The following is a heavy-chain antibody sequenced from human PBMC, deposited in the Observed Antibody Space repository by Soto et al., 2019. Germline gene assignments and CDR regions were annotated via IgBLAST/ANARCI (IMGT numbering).Heavy chain of an antibody. CDR1: GFTFSSYG. V-gene: IGHV3-30*03. CDR2: ISYDGSNK. Sequence: PGGSLRLSCAASGFTFSSYGMHWVRQAPGKGLEWVAVISYDGSNKYYADSVKGRFTISRDNSKNTLYLQMNSLRAEDTAVYYCARVRFVGATLSGSDYWGQGTLVTVSS. J-gene: IGHJ4*02. D-gene: IGHD1-26*01. CDR3: ARVRFVGATLSGSDY.